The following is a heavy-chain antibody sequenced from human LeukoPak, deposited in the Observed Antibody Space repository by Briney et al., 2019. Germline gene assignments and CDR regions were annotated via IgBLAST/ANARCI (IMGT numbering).Heavy chain of an antibody. CDR2: ISWNSGSI. Sequence: GRSLRLSCAASGFTFDDYAMHWVRQAPGKGLEWVSGISWNSGSIGYAVSVKGRFTISRDNAKNSLYLQMNSLRAEDTALYYCAKDMGSRYFDWLLGDAFDIWGQGTMVTVSS. J-gene: IGHJ3*02. CDR3: AKDMGSRYFDWLLGDAFDI. V-gene: IGHV3-9*01. CDR1: GFTFDDYA. D-gene: IGHD3-9*01.